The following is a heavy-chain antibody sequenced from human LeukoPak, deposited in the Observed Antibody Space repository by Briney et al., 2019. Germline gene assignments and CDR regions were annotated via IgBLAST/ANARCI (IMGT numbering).Heavy chain of an antibody. D-gene: IGHD3-16*01. CDR3: ARDRSKRIKFDY. V-gene: IGHV3-21*01. CDR2: ISSSSSYI. CDR1: GFTFSSYS. Sequence: GGSLRLSCAASGFTFSSYSMNWVRQAPGKGLEWVSSISSSSSYIYYADSVKGRFTISRDNAKNSLYLQMNSLRAEDTAVYYCARDRSKRIKFDYWGQGTLVTVSS. J-gene: IGHJ4*02.